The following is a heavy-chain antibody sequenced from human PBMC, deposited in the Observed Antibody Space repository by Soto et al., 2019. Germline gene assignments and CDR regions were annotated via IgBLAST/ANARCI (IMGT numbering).Heavy chain of an antibody. V-gene: IGHV1-46*01. CDR3: ARDGTWYYDSSGYPSNWFDH. CDR2: INPSGGST. CDR1: VYTFTSYY. Sequence: GXSVKVSCKASVYTFTSYYMHWVRQAPGQGLEWMGIINPSGGSTSYAQKFQGRVTMTRDTSTSTVYMELSSLRSEDTAVYYCARDGTWYYDSSGYPSNWFDHWGQGTLVTVSS. J-gene: IGHJ5*02. D-gene: IGHD3-22*01.